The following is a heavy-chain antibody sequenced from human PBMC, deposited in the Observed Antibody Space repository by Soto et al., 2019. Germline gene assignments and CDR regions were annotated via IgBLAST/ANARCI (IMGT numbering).Heavy chain of an antibody. CDR1: GFTFSSYA. CDR3: ARDQYSSSWFYYYYYGMDV. CDR2: ISYDGSNK. D-gene: IGHD6-13*01. V-gene: IGHV3-30-3*01. Sequence: QVQLVESGGGVVQPGRSLRLSCAASGFTFSSYAMHWVRQAPGKGLEWVAVISYDGSNKYYADSVKGRFTISRDNSKNXLXXQMNSLRAEDTAVYYCARDQYSSSWFYYYYYGMDVWGQGTTVTVSS. J-gene: IGHJ6*02.